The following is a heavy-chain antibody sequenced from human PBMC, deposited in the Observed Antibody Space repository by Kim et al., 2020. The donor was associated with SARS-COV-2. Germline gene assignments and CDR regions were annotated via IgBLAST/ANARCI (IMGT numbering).Heavy chain of an antibody. Sequence: SETLSLTCTVSGGSISSSSYYWGWIRQPPGKGLEWIGSIFYRGDTYYNPSLKSRVTISVDTSKNQFSLKLSSVTAADTAVYYCARDRPPKGWELLVWFDPWGQGTLVTVSS. J-gene: IGHJ5*02. CDR3: ARDRPPKGWELLVWFDP. CDR1: GGSISSSSYY. D-gene: IGHD1-26*01. CDR2: IFYRGDT. V-gene: IGHV4-39*07.